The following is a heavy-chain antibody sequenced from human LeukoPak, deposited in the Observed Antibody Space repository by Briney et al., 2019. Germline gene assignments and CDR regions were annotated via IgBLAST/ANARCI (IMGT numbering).Heavy chain of an antibody. CDR3: ATEANSGSIHRFAW. Sequence: SETLSLTCTVSGGSISSSFYHWGWIRQPPGKGLEWIGSIYYSGNTYYNPSLKSRVTISVDTSKNQFSLRLTSVTAADTAVYYCATEANSGSIHRFAWWGQGTLITVSS. J-gene: IGHJ4*02. CDR2: IYYSGNT. V-gene: IGHV4-39*01. CDR1: GGSISSSFYH. D-gene: IGHD3-10*01.